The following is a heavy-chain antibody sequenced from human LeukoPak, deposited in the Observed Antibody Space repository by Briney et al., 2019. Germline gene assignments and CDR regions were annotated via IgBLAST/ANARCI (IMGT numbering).Heavy chain of an antibody. CDR2: FDPEDGET. Sequence: GALVKVSCKVSGYTLTELSMHWVRQAPGKGLEWKGGFDPEDGETIYAQKFQGRVTMTEDTSTDTAYMELSSLRSEDTAVYYCATTELLRRDGYNLPFDYWGQGTLVTASS. V-gene: IGHV1-24*01. CDR1: GYTLTELS. J-gene: IGHJ4*02. D-gene: IGHD5-24*01. CDR3: ATTELLRRDGYNLPFDY.